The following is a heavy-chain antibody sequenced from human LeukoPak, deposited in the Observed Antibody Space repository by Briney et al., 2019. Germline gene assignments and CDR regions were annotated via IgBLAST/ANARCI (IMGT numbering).Heavy chain of an antibody. CDR1: GFTFSDYY. V-gene: IGHV3-11*04. D-gene: IGHD2-2*01. CDR2: ISSSGSTI. J-gene: IGHJ4*02. Sequence: PGGSLRLSCAASGFTFSDYYMSWVRQAPGKGLEWVSYISSSGSTIYYADSVKGGFTISRDNAKNSLYLQMTSLRAEDTAVYYCARESSLIVVDQWGQGTLVTVSS. CDR3: ARESSLIVVDQ.